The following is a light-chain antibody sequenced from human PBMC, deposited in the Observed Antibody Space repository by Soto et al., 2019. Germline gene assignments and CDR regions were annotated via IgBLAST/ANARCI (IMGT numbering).Light chain of an antibody. CDR2: DVS. J-gene: IGKJ1*01. Sequence: EIVLTQSPATLSLSPGERATLSCRASESVSSTSLTWLQHRPGQAPRLLIYDVSTRAPGIPARFSGSGSGTDFTLTISNLEPEDFAVYYCHQRQSWPRTFGQGTKVEIK. CDR3: HQRQSWPRT. CDR1: ESVSSTS. V-gene: IGKV3-11*01.